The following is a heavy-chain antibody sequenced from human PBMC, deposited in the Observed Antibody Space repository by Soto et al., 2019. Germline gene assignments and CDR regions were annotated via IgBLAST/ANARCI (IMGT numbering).Heavy chain of an antibody. V-gene: IGHV4-31*03. J-gene: IGHJ6*02. CDR2: IYYTGST. CDR3: ARDQEVNYSDYGGSDHYYGMDV. Sequence: ASETLSLTCTVSGGSISGGGYYWAWIRQHPGKFLDWIGYIYYTGSTYYNPSLKSRVTISVDTSKNQFSLKLSSVTAADTAVYFCARDQEVNYSDYGGSDHYYGMDVWGQGTTVTVS. D-gene: IGHD4-17*01. CDR1: GGSISGGGYY.